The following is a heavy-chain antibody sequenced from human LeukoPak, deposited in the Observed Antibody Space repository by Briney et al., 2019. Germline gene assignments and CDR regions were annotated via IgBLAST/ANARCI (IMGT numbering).Heavy chain of an antibody. CDR3: ARTLSWGGAFGY. CDR1: GGSFSGYY. J-gene: IGHJ4*02. CDR2: INHSGST. D-gene: IGHD3-16*01. V-gene: IGHV4-34*01. Sequence: SETLSLTCAVYGGSFSGYYWGWIRQPPGKGLEWIGEINHSGSTNYNPSLKSRVTISVDTSKNQFSLKLSSVTAADTAVYYCARTLSWGGAFGYWGQGTLVTVSS.